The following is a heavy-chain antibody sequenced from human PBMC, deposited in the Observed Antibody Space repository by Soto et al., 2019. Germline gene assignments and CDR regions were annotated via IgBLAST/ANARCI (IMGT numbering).Heavy chain of an antibody. CDR2: ISGRGGST. CDR3: AKGGTYSSSWYTEYFQH. Sequence: GGSLRLSCAASGFTFSSYAMSWVRQAPGKGLEWVSAISGRGGSTYYADSVKGRFTISRDNSKNTLYRQMNSLRAEDTAVYYCAKGGTYSSSWYTEYFQHWGQGTLVTVSS. CDR1: GFTFSSYA. V-gene: IGHV3-23*01. D-gene: IGHD6-13*01. J-gene: IGHJ1*01.